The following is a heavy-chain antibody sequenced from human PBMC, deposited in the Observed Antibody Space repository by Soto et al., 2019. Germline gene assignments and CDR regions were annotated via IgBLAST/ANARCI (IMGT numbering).Heavy chain of an antibody. V-gene: IGHV6-1*01. D-gene: IGHD3-10*01. CDR1: GDSVSSNSAA. Sequence: PSQTLSLTCAISGDSVSSNSAAWNWIRQSPSRGLEWLGRTYYRSKWYNDYAVSVKSRITINPDTSKNQFSLQLNSVTPEDTAIYYCARHFPPLHSGSHYFDLWGQGTLVTVSS. J-gene: IGHJ4*02. CDR3: ARHFPPLHSGSHYFDL. CDR2: TYYRSKWYN.